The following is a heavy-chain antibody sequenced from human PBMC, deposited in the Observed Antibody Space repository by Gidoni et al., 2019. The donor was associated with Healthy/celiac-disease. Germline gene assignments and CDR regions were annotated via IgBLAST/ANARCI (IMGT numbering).Heavy chain of an antibody. CDR3: ARGRRWGYTAMVYGMDV. D-gene: IGHD5-18*01. CDR2: INHSGST. J-gene: IGHJ6*02. V-gene: IGHV4-34*01. CDR1: GGSFSGYY. Sequence: QVQLQQWGAGLLKPSEPLSLTCAVYGGSFSGYYWSWIRQPPGKGLEWIGEINHSGSTNYNPSLKSRVTISVDTSKNQFSLKLSSVTAADTAVYYCARGRRWGYTAMVYGMDVWGQGTTVTVSS.